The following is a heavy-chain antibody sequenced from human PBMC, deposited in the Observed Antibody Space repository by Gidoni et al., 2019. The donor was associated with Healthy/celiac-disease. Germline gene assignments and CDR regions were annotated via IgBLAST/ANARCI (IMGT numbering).Heavy chain of an antibody. CDR3: TTDFDYGGNSGDY. V-gene: IGHV3-15*01. CDR1: GFTFSNAW. J-gene: IGHJ4*02. D-gene: IGHD4-17*01. Sequence: EVQLVESGGGLVKPGGSLRLPCAASGFTFSNAWMSWVRQAPGKGLEWVGRIKSKTDGGTTDYAAPVKGRFTISRDDSKNTLYLQMNSLKTEDTAVYYCTTDFDYGGNSGDYWGQGTLVTVSS. CDR2: IKSKTDGGTT.